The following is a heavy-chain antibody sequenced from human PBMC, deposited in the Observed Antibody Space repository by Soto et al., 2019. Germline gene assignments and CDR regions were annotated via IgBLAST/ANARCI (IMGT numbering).Heavy chain of an antibody. CDR2: ISGSSSSR. V-gene: IGHV3-11*06. J-gene: IGHJ4*02. Sequence: GGSLRLSCAASGFTFSEYYMSWIRQAPGKGLEWVSSISGSSSSRKYADSVRGRFTVSRDNSNNTLYLSMTSLRPDDTAVFYCARSRNGAVPDSINFWRQGTLVTVSS. D-gene: IGHD2-8*01. CDR3: ARSRNGAVPDSINF. CDR1: GFTFSEYY.